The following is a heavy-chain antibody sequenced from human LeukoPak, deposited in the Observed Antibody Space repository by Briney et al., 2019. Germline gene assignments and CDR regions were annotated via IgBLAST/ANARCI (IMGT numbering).Heavy chain of an antibody. CDR1: GFTLSSYA. Sequence: GGSLRLSCAASGFTLSSYAMSWVRQAPGKGLEWVSGISGSGGSTDYADSVKGRFIISRDNSKNTLYLQMNSLRAEDTAIYYCAKEEWRRRDYNGMDVWGQGTTVTVSS. J-gene: IGHJ6*02. CDR3: AKEEWRRRDYNGMDV. D-gene: IGHD5-12*01. V-gene: IGHV3-23*01. CDR2: ISGSGGST.